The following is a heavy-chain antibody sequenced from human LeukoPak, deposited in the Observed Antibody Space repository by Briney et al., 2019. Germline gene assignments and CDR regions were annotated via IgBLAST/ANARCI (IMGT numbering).Heavy chain of an antibody. CDR1: GGTFSSYA. Sequence: EASVKVSCKASGGTFSSYAISWVRQAPGQGLEWMGGIIPIFGTANYAQKFQGRVTITADESTSTAYMELSSLRSEDTAVYYCAKDKAVTTELTQYFQHWGQGTLVTVSS. V-gene: IGHV1-69*13. J-gene: IGHJ1*01. CDR3: AKDKAVTTELTQYFQH. D-gene: IGHD4-11*01. CDR2: IIPIFGTA.